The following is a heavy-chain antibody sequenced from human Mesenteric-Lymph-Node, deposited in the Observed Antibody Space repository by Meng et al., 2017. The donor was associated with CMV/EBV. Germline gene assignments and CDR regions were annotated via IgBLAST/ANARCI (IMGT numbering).Heavy chain of an antibody. D-gene: IGHD2-21*01. CDR3: ARDPGCDDPTCYGIGWDL. CDR1: GYTFTRYA. CDR2: NNAGNGNT. Sequence: ASVKVSCKASGYTFTRYAMHWVRQAPGQRLEWMGWNNAGNGNTKYSQEFQGRVTMTRDTSTSTVYMELNSLKSDDTAVYYCARDPGCDDPTCYGIGWDLWGQGTLVTSPQ. J-gene: IGHJ5*02. V-gene: IGHV1-3*01.